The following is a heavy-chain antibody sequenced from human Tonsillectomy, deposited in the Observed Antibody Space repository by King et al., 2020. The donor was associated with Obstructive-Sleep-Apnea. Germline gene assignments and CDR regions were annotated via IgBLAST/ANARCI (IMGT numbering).Heavy chain of an antibody. CDR3: ARADRDIAMGLFDY. CDR1: GGSVSSNSY. J-gene: IGHJ4*02. D-gene: IGHD5-18*01. CDR2: IYYSGST. Sequence: QLQESGPGLVKPSETLSLTCTVSGGSVSSNSYWGWIRQPPGNGLEWIGHIYYSGSTYYNPSLKSRVTISVDTSKNQVSLELNSVTAAETAVYYCARADRDIAMGLFDYWGQGTLVTVSS. V-gene: IGHV4-39*07.